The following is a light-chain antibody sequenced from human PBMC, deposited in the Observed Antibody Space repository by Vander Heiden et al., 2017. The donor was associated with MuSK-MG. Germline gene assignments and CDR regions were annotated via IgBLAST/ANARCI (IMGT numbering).Light chain of an antibody. J-gene: IGKJ4*01. V-gene: IGKV1D-13*01. CDR3: QQVNNFPLT. CDR2: DAS. CDR1: QAIASS. Sequence: AIQLTQSPSSLSASVGDRVTITCRASQAIASSVAWYQQKPGKAPKLLIADASSLQSGVPSRFSGRGSGTDFTLTVNSLQPEDFATYFCQQVNNFPLTFGGGTKVEIK.